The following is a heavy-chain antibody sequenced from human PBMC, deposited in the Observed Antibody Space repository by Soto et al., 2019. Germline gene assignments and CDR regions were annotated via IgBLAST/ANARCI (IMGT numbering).Heavy chain of an antibody. Sequence: QLQLQESGPGLVKPSETLSLTCRVSDGSMNSDSSYWGWIRQPPGKGLEWFGVINHSGSTYHNLSLKGRVTMSVDAFRNQFSLKLTSMTAADTAVYYCARLGGYVSVGYYYLWDSWGQGTLVTVSS. V-gene: IGHV4-39*01. J-gene: IGHJ4*02. CDR3: ARLGGYVSVGYYYLWDS. CDR2: INHSGST. D-gene: IGHD3-22*01. CDR1: DGSMNSDSSY.